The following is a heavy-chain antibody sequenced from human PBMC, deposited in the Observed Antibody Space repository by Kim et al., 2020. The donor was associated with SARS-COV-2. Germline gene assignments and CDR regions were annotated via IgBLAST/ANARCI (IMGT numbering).Heavy chain of an antibody. CDR1: GGSISSYY. V-gene: IGHV4-59*01. CDR3: AGDASLVRENCFGY. Sequence: SETLSLTCTVSGGSISSYYWSWIRQPPGKGLEWIGYMYYSGSTNYNPSPKRRGTTTIAASKNESLLKLMSVTAADTAASYCAGDASLVRENCFGYW. J-gene: IGHJ4*01. CDR2: MYYSGST. D-gene: IGHD3-10*01.